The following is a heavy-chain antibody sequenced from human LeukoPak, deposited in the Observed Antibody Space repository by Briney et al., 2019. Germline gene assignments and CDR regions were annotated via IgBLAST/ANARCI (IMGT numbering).Heavy chain of an antibody. Sequence: PSETLSLTCAVYGGSFSGYYWSWIRQPPGKGLEWIGYIYYSGSTNYNPSLKSRVTISVDTSKNQFSLKLSSVTAADTAVYYCARDSDGSGSYDYWGQGTLVTVSS. V-gene: IGHV4-59*01. CDR2: IYYSGST. CDR3: ARDSDGSGSYDY. J-gene: IGHJ4*02. D-gene: IGHD3-10*01. CDR1: GGSFSGYY.